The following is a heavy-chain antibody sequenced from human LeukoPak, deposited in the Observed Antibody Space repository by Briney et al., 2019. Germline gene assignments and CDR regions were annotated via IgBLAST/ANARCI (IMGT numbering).Heavy chain of an antibody. V-gene: IGHV3-30*01. Sequence: GRSLRLSCAASGFTFSSYAMHWVRQAPGKGLEWVAVISYDGSNKYYADSVKGRFTISRDNSKNTLYLQMNSLRAEDTAVCYCARDDYYDSSDYYGYWGQGTLVTVSS. CDR3: ARDDYYDSSDYYGY. CDR1: GFTFSSYA. J-gene: IGHJ4*02. CDR2: ISYDGSNK. D-gene: IGHD3-22*01.